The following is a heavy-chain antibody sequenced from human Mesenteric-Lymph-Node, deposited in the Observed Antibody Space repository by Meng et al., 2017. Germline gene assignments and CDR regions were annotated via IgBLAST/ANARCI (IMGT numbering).Heavy chain of an antibody. J-gene: IGHJ4*02. V-gene: IGHV4-4*02. CDR1: GGSISSVIW. CDR3: GRDQGRELINH. CDR2: VYHRGDT. Sequence: GQVRESGQGLVKPSQTLSLTCTVSGGSISSVIWWSWVRQPPGKGLEWIGEVYHRGDTNYNPSLKSRVDISVDKSKNQFYLSLFSVTAADTAVYYCGRDQGRELINHWGQGTLVTVSS. D-gene: IGHD1-7*01.